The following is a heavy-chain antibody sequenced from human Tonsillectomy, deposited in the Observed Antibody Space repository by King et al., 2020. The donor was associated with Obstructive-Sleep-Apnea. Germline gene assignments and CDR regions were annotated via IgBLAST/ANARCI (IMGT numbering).Heavy chain of an antibody. CDR3: ARYPVLRFLEWFYGMDV. D-gene: IGHD3-3*01. Sequence: VQLVESGGGLVQPGGSLRLSCAASGFTFSSYWMSWVRQAPGKGLEWVANIKQDGSEKSYVDSVKGRFTISRDNAKNSLYLQMNSLRAEDTAVYYCARYPVLRFLEWFYGMDVWGQGTTVTVSS. CDR2: IKQDGSEK. V-gene: IGHV3-7*03. J-gene: IGHJ6*02. CDR1: GFTFSSYW.